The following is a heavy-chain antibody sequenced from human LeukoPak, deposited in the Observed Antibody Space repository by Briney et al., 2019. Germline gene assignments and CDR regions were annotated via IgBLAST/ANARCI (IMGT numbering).Heavy chain of an antibody. V-gene: IGHV4-4*07. CDR1: GGSSNNYY. CDR2: IYTSGST. Sequence: KPSETLSLTCTVSGGSSNNYYWSWIRQSAGKGLEWIGQIYTSGSTNYNPSLKSRVSMSVDTSKNQFSLRLRSVTAADTAVYYCARESGYYYDTSGYTFDYWGQGILVTVSS. CDR3: ARESGYYYDTSGYTFDY. J-gene: IGHJ4*02. D-gene: IGHD3-22*01.